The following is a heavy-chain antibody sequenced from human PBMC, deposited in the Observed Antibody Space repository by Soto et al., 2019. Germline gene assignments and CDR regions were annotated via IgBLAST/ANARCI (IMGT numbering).Heavy chain of an antibody. CDR2: IKSKGNGGTA. CDR1: GFTINNAW. V-gene: IGHV3-15*01. Sequence: GSLRLSCAASGFTINNAWMSWVRQAPGKGLEWVGRIKSKGNGGTADYAAPVKGRFTISRDDSKNMLYLQMNSLRAEDTAVYYCAKAKDFWSGPLDAFDIWGQGTMVTVSS. CDR3: AKAKDFWSGPLDAFDI. D-gene: IGHD3-3*01. J-gene: IGHJ3*02.